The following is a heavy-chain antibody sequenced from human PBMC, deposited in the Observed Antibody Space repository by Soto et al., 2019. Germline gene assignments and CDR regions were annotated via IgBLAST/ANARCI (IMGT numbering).Heavy chain of an antibody. J-gene: IGHJ6*02. Sequence: QVQLVQSGAEVKKPGSSVKVSCKASGGTFSSYAISWVRQAPGQGLEWMGGIIPIFGTANYAQKFQGRVTITADESTSTAYRELSSLRSEDTAVYYCASQVKGYYYYGMDVWGQGTTVTVSS. CDR3: ASQVKGYYYYGMDV. CDR1: GGTFSSYA. CDR2: IIPIFGTA. D-gene: IGHD3-10*01. V-gene: IGHV1-69*01.